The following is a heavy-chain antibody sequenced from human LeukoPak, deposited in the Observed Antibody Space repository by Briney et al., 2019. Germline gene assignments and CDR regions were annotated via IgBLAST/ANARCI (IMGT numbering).Heavy chain of an antibody. D-gene: IGHD2-2*02. Sequence: RASVKVSCKASGYTFTGYYMHWVRQAPGQGLEWMGWINPNSGGTNYAQKFQGRVTMTRDTSISTAYMELSRLRSDDTAVYYCARDFYCSSTSCYITAIDYWGQGTLVTVSS. CDR2: INPNSGGT. V-gene: IGHV1-2*02. CDR1: GYTFTGYY. J-gene: IGHJ4*02. CDR3: ARDFYCSSTSCYITAIDY.